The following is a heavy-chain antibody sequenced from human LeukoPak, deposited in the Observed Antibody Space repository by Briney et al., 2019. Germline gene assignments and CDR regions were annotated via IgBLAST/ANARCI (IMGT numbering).Heavy chain of an antibody. J-gene: IGHJ4*02. CDR3: AREDSDYGDYIRLDY. D-gene: IGHD4-17*01. CDR2: ISAYNGNT. V-gene: IGHV1-18*04. CDR1: GYTFTSYG. Sequence: GASVKVSCKASGYTFTSYGITWVRQAPGQGLEWMGWISAYNGNTNYAQKLQGRVTMTTDTSTSTAYMELRSLRSEDTAIYYCAREDSDYGDYIRLDYWGQGTLVTVSS.